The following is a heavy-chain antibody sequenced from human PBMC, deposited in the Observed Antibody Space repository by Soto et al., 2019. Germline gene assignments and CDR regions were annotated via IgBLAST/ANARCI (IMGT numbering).Heavy chain of an antibody. D-gene: IGHD3-3*01. J-gene: IGHJ4*02. CDR2: IGSSGRDV. CDR1: GFTFSSYE. V-gene: IGHV3-48*03. Sequence: EVQLVESGGGLVRPGGSLRLSCAVSGFTFSSYEMHWVRQAPGKGLEWVSYIGSSGRDVSYTDSVKGRFTISRDNAKNSLHLQMNNLRAEDTGLYYCASGRTFSQTYYDFWSGYGHWGLGTLVTVSS. CDR3: ASGRTFSQTYYDFWSGYGH.